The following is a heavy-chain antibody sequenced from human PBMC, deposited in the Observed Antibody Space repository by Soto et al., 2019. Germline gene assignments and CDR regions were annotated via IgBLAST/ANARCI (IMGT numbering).Heavy chain of an antibody. Sequence: PGGSLRLSCAASGFTFSDYYMSWIRQAPGKGLEWVSYISSSGSTIYYADSVKGRYTISRDNAKNSLYLQMNSLRAEDTAVYYCARGAYYYDSSGENWFDPWGQGTLVTVSS. CDR1: GFTFSDYY. V-gene: IGHV3-11*01. CDR2: ISSSGSTI. D-gene: IGHD3-22*01. J-gene: IGHJ5*02. CDR3: ARGAYYYDSSGENWFDP.